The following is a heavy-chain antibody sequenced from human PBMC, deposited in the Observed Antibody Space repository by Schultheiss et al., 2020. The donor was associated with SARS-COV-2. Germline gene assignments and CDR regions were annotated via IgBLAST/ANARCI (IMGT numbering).Heavy chain of an antibody. J-gene: IGHJ4*02. CDR1: GFTFSDYY. CDR2: IKQDGSEK. Sequence: GGSLRLSCAASGFTFSDYYMSWIRQAPGKGLEWVANIKQDGSEKYYVDSVKRRFTISRDNVKNSLYLQMNSLRAEDTAVYYCAKEAQWELLSHFDYWGQGTLVTVSS. CDR3: AKEAQWELLSHFDY. D-gene: IGHD1-26*01. V-gene: IGHV3-7*03.